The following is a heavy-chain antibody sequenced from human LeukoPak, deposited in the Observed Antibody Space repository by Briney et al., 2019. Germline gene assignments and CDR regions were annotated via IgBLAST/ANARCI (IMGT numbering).Heavy chain of an antibody. J-gene: IGHJ6*02. Sequence: ASVKVSCKASGGTFSSYAISWVRQAPGQGLEWMGRIIPILGIANHAQKFQGRVTITADKSTSTAYMELSSLRSEDTAVYYCAAGLYVRGRNGMDVWGQGTTVTVSS. D-gene: IGHD2-2*02. CDR2: IIPILGIA. CDR1: GGTFSSYA. V-gene: IGHV1-69*04. CDR3: AAGLYVRGRNGMDV.